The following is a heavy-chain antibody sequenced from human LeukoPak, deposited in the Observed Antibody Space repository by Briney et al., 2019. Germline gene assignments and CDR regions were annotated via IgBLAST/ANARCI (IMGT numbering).Heavy chain of an antibody. CDR1: GGTFNNSA. CDR3: ARDVHGDYGSGWFDP. V-gene: IGHV1-69*05. Sequence: SVKVSCXTSGGTFNNSAISWVRQAPGQGLEWLGGIMPLFGTAGYAQKFQGRVTITKDESTRTVYLELTSLTSDNTAVYYCARDVHGDYGSGWFDPWGQGNLVSVSS. J-gene: IGHJ5*02. CDR2: IMPLFGTA. D-gene: IGHD4-17*01.